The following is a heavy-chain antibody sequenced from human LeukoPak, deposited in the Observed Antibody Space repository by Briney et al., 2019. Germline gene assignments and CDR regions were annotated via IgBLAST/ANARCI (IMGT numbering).Heavy chain of an antibody. V-gene: IGHV3-49*03. CDR1: GFTFGDYA. CDR2: IRSKAYGGTT. CDR3: TRCVDTDGMDV. D-gene: IGHD5-18*01. J-gene: IGHJ6*02. Sequence: GGSLRLSCTASGFTFGDYAMSWFRQAPGKGLEWVGFIRSKAYGGTTEYAASVEGRFTISRDDSKSIAYLQMNSLKTEDTAVYYCTRCVDTDGMDVWSQGTTVTVSS.